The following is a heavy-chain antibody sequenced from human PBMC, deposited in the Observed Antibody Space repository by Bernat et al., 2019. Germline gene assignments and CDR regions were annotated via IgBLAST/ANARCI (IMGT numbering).Heavy chain of an antibody. CDR3: VNDLHAVVFN. CDR2: IGPDGVGT. CDR1: RFSFSGFS. V-gene: IGHV3-64D*08. Sequence: EVHVVESGGGLVQPGGSLRLSCSASRFSFSGFSMHWVRQAPGKGLEYVSAIGPDGVGTWYADSVKGRFTISRDNSKNTLYLQMTSLRPEDTALYYCVNDLHAVVFNWGQGAQVTVYS. J-gene: IGHJ4*02. D-gene: IGHD2-21*01.